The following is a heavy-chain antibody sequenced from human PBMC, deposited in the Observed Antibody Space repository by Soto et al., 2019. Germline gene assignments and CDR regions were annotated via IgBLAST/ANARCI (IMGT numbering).Heavy chain of an antibody. Sequence: QVQLVESGGGVVQPGKSLRLSCAASGFTFSTYGMHWVRQAPGKGLEWVAVIWYDGSNKYHGDSLNCRFTISRDNSKNTLYLQINNLRAEDTAVYYCGRDGALGDTAVVDSWGQGTLVTVSS. V-gene: IGHV3-33*01. J-gene: IGHJ4*02. CDR1: GFTFSTYG. CDR3: GRDGALGDTAVVDS. CDR2: IWYDGSNK. D-gene: IGHD5-18*01.